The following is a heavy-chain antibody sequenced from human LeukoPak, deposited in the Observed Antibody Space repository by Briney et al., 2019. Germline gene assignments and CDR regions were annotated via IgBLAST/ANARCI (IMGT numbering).Heavy chain of an antibody. V-gene: IGHV3-33*01. Sequence: GGSLRLSCAGSGFTFGGYGMNWFRQTPGKGLEWVAVIAYDGSRAFYADSVEGRFTISRDNSKNTMSVQMDYLRAEDTAVYYCTRYNNDHFDYWGQGTLVTVSS. D-gene: IGHD1-14*01. J-gene: IGHJ4*02. CDR1: GFTFGGYG. CDR2: IAYDGSRA. CDR3: TRYNNDHFDY.